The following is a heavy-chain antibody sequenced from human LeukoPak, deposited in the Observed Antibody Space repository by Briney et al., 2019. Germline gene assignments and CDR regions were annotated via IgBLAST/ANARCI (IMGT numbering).Heavy chain of an antibody. V-gene: IGHV3-33*01. J-gene: IGHJ3*01. Sequence: PGGSLRLSCAASGFTFSNYGIHWVRQAPGKGLEWVALIWYHGRDADYVDSVKGRFTISKDNSKNMLYLQMNSLRAEDTAVYYCARHFDYDSGGDAFDVWGQGTMVTVSS. CDR2: IWYHGRDA. D-gene: IGHD3-10*01. CDR1: GFTFSNYG. CDR3: ARHFDYDSGGDAFDV.